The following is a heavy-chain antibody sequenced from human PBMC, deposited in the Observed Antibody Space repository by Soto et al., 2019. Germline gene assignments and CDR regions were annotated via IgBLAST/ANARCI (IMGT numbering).Heavy chain of an antibody. V-gene: IGHV4-4*02. J-gene: IGHJ3*02. Sequence: QVQLQESGPGLVKPSGTLSLTCAVSSGSISSSNWWSWVRQPPGKGLEWIGEIYHSGSTNYNPSLKRRVTISVDKSKNQFSLKLSSVTAADTAVYYCARDRREQWLFLAFDIWGQGTMVTVSS. CDR1: SGSISSSNW. D-gene: IGHD6-19*01. CDR2: IYHSGST. CDR3: ARDRREQWLFLAFDI.